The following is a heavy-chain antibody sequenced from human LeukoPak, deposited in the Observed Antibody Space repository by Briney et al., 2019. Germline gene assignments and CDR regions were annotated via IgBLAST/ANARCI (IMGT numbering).Heavy chain of an antibody. CDR2: MNPNSGNT. J-gene: IGHJ4*02. CDR1: GYTFTSYD. CDR3: ARGRLTVTTFNY. D-gene: IGHD4-17*01. V-gene: IGHV1-8*01. Sequence: GASVKVSCKASGYTFTSYDINWVRQATGQGLEWMGSMNPNSGNTGYAQKFQGRVTMTRNTSISTAYMELSSLRSEDTAVYYCARGRLTVTTFNYWGQGTLVTVSS.